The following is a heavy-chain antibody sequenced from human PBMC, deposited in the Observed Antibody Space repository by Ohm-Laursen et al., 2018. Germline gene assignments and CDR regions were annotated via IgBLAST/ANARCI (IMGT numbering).Heavy chain of an antibody. V-gene: IGHV3-23*01. J-gene: IGHJ4*02. Sequence: GSLRLSCSASGFTFNTYAMHWVRQAPGKGLEWVSAISAGGGNTYYADSVKGRFTISRDNSKNTLYLQMSSLRAEDTAVYYCHKHDYDDYDIDYWGQGTLVTVSS. CDR1: GFTFNTYA. D-gene: IGHD4-17*01. CDR2: ISAGGGNT. CDR3: HKHDYDDYDIDY.